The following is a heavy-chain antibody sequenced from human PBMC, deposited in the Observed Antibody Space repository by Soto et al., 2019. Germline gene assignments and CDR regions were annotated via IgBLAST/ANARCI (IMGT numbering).Heavy chain of an antibody. D-gene: IGHD6-13*01. CDR3: ARDFRYSSRTFDY. V-gene: IGHV3-11*01. J-gene: IGHJ4*02. CDR2: ISSSGSTI. CDR1: GFTFSDYY. Sequence: GGSLRLSCAASGFTFSDYYMSWIRQAPGKGLEWVSYISSSGSTIYYADSVKGRFTISRDNAKNSLYLQMNSLRAEDTAVYYCARDFRYSSRTFDYWGQGTLVTVSS.